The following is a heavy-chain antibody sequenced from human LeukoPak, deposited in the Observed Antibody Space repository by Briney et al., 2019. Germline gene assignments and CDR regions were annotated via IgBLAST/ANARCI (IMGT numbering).Heavy chain of an antibody. J-gene: IGHJ3*02. CDR1: GFTFSSYE. Sequence: GGSLRLSCAASGFTFSSYEMNWVRQAPGKGLEWVSYISSSGSTIYYADSVKGRFTISRDNAKNSLYLQMNSLRAEDTAVYYCARAAPSPGVDAFDIWGQGTMVTVSS. D-gene: IGHD3-10*01. CDR2: ISSSGSTI. V-gene: IGHV3-48*03. CDR3: ARAAPSPGVDAFDI.